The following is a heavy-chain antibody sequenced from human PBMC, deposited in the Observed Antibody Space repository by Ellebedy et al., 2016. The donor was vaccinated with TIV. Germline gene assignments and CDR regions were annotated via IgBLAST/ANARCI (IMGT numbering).Heavy chain of an antibody. V-gene: IGHV3-23*01. CDR3: AKGAYTSSSIFDY. Sequence: GGSLRLXXAASGFTFSGTAMSWVRQAPGKGLEWVSAISGNGADTFYPDSLKGRFTISRDNSKNTLYLRVSSLRAEDTAVYYCAKGAYTSSSIFDYWGQGALVTVSS. D-gene: IGHD6-6*01. J-gene: IGHJ4*02. CDR1: GFTFSGTA. CDR2: ISGNGADT.